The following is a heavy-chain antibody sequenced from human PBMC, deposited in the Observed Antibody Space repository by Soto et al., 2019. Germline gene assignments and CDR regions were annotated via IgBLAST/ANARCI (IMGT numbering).Heavy chain of an antibody. Sequence: GGSLRLSCAASGFTFSSYAMHWVRQAPGKGLEYVSAISSNGGSTYYANSVKGRFTISRDNSKNTLYLQMNSLRAEDTAVYYCARINYGVPGYFDYWGRGTLVTVSS. D-gene: IGHD4-17*01. CDR3: ARINYGVPGYFDY. CDR2: ISSNGGST. V-gene: IGHV3-64*01. CDR1: GFTFSSYA. J-gene: IGHJ4*02.